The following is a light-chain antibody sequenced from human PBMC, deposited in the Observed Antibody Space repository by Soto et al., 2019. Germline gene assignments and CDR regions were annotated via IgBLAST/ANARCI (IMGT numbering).Light chain of an antibody. V-gene: IGKV3-15*01. CDR2: GAS. J-gene: IGKJ4*01. Sequence: EILMTQSPVTLSVSPGERVTLSCRASQSVSSNLAWYQQKPGQAPRLLIYGASTRATGIPARFSGSGSGTEFTLTISSLQSEDFAVYYCQQYNNWPPWGLTFGGGTKVDIK. CDR1: QSVSSN. CDR3: QQYNNWPPWGLT.